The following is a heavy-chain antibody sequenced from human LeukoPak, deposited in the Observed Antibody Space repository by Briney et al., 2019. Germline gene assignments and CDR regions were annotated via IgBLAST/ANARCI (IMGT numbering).Heavy chain of an antibody. V-gene: IGHV3-74*01. J-gene: IGHJ4*02. D-gene: IGHD2/OR15-2a*01. CDR1: GFTFSSYW. CDR3: AKASSNYFYYFEY. CDR2: ITTDGSST. Sequence: GGSLRLSCAASGFTFSSYWIHWVRQAPGKGLVWVSRITTDGSSTYYADSVKGRFTISRDNAKNTLYLQTNTLRDEDTAVYYCAKASSNYFYYFEYWGQGTLVTVSS.